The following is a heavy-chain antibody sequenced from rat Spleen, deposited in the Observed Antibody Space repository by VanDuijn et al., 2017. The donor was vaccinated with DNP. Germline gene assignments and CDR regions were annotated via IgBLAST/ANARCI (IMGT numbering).Heavy chain of an antibody. J-gene: IGHJ2*01. CDR3: IRWNSGHFDY. CDR2: IGSDGYAP. V-gene: IGHV5-46*01. D-gene: IGHD4-3*01. CDR1: GFTFSSFP. Sequence: EVHLVESGGGLAQPGRSMNLSCAASGFTFSSFPMAWVRQAPTRGLEWVAYIGSDGYAPYYGVSVKGRFTISRDNAKSTLYLQMNSLRSEDMATYYCIRWNSGHFDYWGQGVMVTVSS.